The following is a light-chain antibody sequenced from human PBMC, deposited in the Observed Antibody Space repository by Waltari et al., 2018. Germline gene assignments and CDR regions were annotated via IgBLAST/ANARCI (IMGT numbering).Light chain of an antibody. V-gene: IGKV1-5*01. CDR2: DVS. Sequence: DIQMTQSPSTLSASVGDRVTITCRASQSVSYWLAWYQQNPGKAPELLIFDVSTLKSGVPSRFSGRGSGTEFTLTISSLQPDDFATYYCQHYSHSSPWTFGQGTKVEIK. CDR3: QHYSHSSPWT. CDR1: QSVSYW. J-gene: IGKJ1*01.